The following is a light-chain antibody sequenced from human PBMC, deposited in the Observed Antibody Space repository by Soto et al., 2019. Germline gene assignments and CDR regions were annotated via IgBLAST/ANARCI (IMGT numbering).Light chain of an antibody. CDR1: GSNIGTHA. CDR3: AALDDSLRAVV. CDR2: RNH. J-gene: IGLJ2*01. Sequence: QSVLTQSPSESATPGQRVTISCSGSGSNIGTHAVNWYQQVPGTAPTLLIFRNHQRPSGVPDRFSGSKSGTSASLAISGPQAEDEADYYCAALDDSLRAVVFGGGTKVTVL. V-gene: IGLV1-44*01.